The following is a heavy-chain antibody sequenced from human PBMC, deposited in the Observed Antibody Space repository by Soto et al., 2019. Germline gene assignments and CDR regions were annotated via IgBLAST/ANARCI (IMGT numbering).Heavy chain of an antibody. CDR1: GFTFSSYG. D-gene: IGHD3-10*01. CDR3: AKIIMVREQIPFDY. CDR2: ISYDGSNK. J-gene: IGHJ4*02. V-gene: IGHV3-30*18. Sequence: QVQLVESGGGVVQPGRSLRLSCAASGFTFSSYGMHWVRQAPGKGLEWVAVISYDGSNKYYADSVKGRFTISRDNSKNTLYLQMNSLRAEDTAVYYCAKIIMVREQIPFDYWGQGTLVTVSS.